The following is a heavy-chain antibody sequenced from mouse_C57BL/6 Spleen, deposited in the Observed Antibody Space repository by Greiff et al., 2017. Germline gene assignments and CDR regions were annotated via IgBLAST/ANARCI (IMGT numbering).Heavy chain of an antibody. J-gene: IGHJ2*01. CDR3: ARDEFDY. CDR2: ISSGSSTL. CDR1: GFTFSDYG. Sequence: EVKLMESGGGLVKPGGSLKLSCAASGFTFSDYGMHWVRQAPEKGLEWVAYISSGSSTLYYADTVKGRFTISRDNAKNTLFLQMTSLRSEDTAMYYCARDEFDYWGQGTTLTVSS. V-gene: IGHV5-17*01.